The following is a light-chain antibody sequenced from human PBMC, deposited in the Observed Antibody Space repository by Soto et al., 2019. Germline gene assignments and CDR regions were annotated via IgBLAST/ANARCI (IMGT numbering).Light chain of an antibody. V-gene: IGLV1-40*01. J-gene: IGLJ2*01. CDR2: DNS. Sequence: QSVLTQPPSVSGAPGQRVTISCTGSSSNIGAGYDVHWYQHLPGTAPKLLIYDNSNRPSGVPDRFSGSKSGTSASLAITGLQAEDEADYYCQSYDSSLSGVVFGGGTKVTVL. CDR3: QSYDSSLSGVV. CDR1: SSNIGAGYD.